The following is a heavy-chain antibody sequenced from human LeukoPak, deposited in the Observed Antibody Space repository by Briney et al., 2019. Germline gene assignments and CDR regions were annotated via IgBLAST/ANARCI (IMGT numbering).Heavy chain of an antibody. CDR1: GFTFRTYW. CDR2: MKQDGSEE. J-gene: IGHJ4*02. Sequence: GGSLRLSCTASGFTFRTYWMSWVRQAPGKGLEWVANMKQDGSEEYYVDSVKGRFTISRDNTKNSVYLQMNSLRVEDTGVYYCARDTGPNTIDYWSQGILVTVSS. V-gene: IGHV3-7*01. CDR3: ARDTGPNTIDY. D-gene: IGHD1-1*01.